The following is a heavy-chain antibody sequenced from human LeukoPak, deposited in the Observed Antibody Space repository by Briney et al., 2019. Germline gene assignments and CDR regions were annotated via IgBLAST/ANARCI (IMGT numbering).Heavy chain of an antibody. CDR1: GFTFSSYE. CDR3: ARDSPPRPPNLDAFDY. Sequence: GGSLRLSCAASGFTFSSYEMNWVRQAPGKGLEWVSYISSSGSTIYYADSVKGRFTISRDNAKNSLYLQMNSLRSEDTAVYYCARDSPPRPPNLDAFDYWGPGTLVTASS. V-gene: IGHV3-48*03. CDR2: ISSSGSTI. J-gene: IGHJ4*02. D-gene: IGHD1-14*01.